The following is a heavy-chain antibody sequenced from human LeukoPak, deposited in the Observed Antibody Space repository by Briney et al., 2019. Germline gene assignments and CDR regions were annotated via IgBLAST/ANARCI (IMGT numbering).Heavy chain of an antibody. CDR1: Y. CDR2: IYSAGSI. J-gene: IGHJ3*02. D-gene: IGHD3-16*01. V-gene: IGHV3-66*01. Sequence: YMTXVRQAPGXGLXWVSIIYSAGSIDYADSVKGRFTISRDNSKNAVYLQMNNVTGADTAVYYCAREGRGTDAFDIWGQGTIVTVSS. CDR3: AREGRGTDAFDI.